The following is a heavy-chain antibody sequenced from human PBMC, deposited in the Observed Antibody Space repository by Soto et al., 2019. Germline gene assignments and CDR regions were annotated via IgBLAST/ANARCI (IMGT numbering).Heavy chain of an antibody. CDR1: GFTFSSYG. J-gene: IGHJ4*02. Sequence: QVQLVESGGGVVQPGRSLRLSCAASGFTFSSYGMHWVRQAPGKGLEWVAVIWYDGSNKYYADSVKGRFTISRDNSKNTLYLQMTGLRAEDTAVYYCAREGGAVAGTDYWGQGTLVTVSS. D-gene: IGHD6-19*01. CDR2: IWYDGSNK. CDR3: AREGGAVAGTDY. V-gene: IGHV3-33*01.